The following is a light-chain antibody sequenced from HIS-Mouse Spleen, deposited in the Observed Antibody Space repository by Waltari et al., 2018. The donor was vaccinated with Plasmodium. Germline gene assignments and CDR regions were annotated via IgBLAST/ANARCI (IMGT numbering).Light chain of an antibody. Sequence: EIVMTQSPAPLSVSPGERATLSCRASQSVSSNLAWYQQKPGQAPRLLIYGASPRATGIPARFSGSGSGTEFTLTISSLQSEDFAVYYCQQYNNWSFTFGPGTKVDIK. J-gene: IGKJ3*01. CDR3: QQYNNWSFT. CDR1: QSVSSN. CDR2: GAS. V-gene: IGKV3-15*01.